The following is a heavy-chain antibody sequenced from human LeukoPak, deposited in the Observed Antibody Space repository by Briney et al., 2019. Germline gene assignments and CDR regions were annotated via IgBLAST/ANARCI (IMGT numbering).Heavy chain of an antibody. Sequence: GGSLRLSCAASGFTFSDHYMSWIRQAPGRGLEWVSCISSSGSNTDYADSVKGRFTISRDNAKNSLYLQMNSLRAEDTAVYYCAREGLRGSRALGAFDFWGQGTMVTVSS. J-gene: IGHJ3*01. CDR1: GFTFSDHY. V-gene: IGHV3-11*05. CDR2: ISSSGSNT. CDR3: AREGLRGSRALGAFDF. D-gene: IGHD3-10*01.